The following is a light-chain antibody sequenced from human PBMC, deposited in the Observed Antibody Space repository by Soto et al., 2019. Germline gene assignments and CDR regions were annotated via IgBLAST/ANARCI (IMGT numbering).Light chain of an antibody. J-gene: IGKJ3*01. CDR2: GAS. V-gene: IGKV3-20*01. CDR3: QRSGRLPTS. CDR1: QTVNSTF. Sequence: EIVLTQSPGTLSLSPGERATLSCRASQTVNSTFLAWYQQRRAQAPRLLLYGASNRATGIPDRFSGSGSGTDFTPPSSGLEPEDFPVYFCQRSGRLPTSFGP.